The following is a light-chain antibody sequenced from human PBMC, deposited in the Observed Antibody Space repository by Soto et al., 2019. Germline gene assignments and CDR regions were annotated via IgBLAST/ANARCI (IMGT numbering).Light chain of an antibody. CDR3: QQRSNWPPT. CDR2: DAS. J-gene: IGKJ1*01. Sequence: EIVLTQSPATLSLSPGERASISCRASQSVSSYLAWYQQKAGQAPRLLIYDASNRATGIPARFSGSGSGTDFTLTISSLEPEDFAVYYCQQRSNWPPTFGQGTKVEV. CDR1: QSVSSY. V-gene: IGKV3-11*01.